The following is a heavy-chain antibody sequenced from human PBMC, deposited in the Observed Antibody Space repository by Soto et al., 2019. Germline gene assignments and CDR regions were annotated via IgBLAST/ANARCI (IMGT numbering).Heavy chain of an antibody. J-gene: IGHJ1*01. CDR1: GFTFSSYS. CDR2: ISSSSSTI. V-gene: IGHV3-48*01. Sequence: LRLSCAASGFTFSSYSMNWVRQAPGKGLEWVSYISSSSSTIHYSDSVKGRFTISRDNAKNSLYLQMNSLRAEDTAVYYCAKGVPSIAVAGTGYFQHWGQGTLVTVSS. D-gene: IGHD6-19*01. CDR3: AKGVPSIAVAGTGYFQH.